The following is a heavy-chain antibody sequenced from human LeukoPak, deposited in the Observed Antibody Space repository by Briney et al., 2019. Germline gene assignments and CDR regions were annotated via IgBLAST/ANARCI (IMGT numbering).Heavy chain of an antibody. V-gene: IGHV1-2*02. CDR1: VYTFTGYY. Sequence: ASVTVSCKGSVYTFTGYYMHWVRQVPGLGREWLGWIDPNTGGTNYGQKCQGRVTMTRDTSISTAYMGLSSLRSHDTPLYYCARDLGQYGNYYMDVWGKGTTVTVFS. D-gene: IGHD2-2*01. CDR3: ARDLGQYGNYYMDV. CDR2: IDPNTGGT. J-gene: IGHJ6*03.